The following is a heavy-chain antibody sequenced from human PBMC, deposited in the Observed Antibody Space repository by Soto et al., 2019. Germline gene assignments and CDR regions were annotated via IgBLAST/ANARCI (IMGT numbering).Heavy chain of an antibody. Sequence: SETLSLTCTVSGGSISSYYWSWIRQPPGKXLEWIGYIYYSGSTNYNPSLKSRVTISVDTSKNQFSLKLSSVTAADTAVYYCARGEDYYDSSGYYYNYYGMDVWGQGTTVTVSS. J-gene: IGHJ6*02. V-gene: IGHV4-59*01. D-gene: IGHD3-22*01. CDR1: GGSISSYY. CDR3: ARGEDYYDSSGYYYNYYGMDV. CDR2: IYYSGST.